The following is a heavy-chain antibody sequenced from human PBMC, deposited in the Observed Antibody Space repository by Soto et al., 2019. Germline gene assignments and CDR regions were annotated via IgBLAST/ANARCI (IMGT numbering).Heavy chain of an antibody. V-gene: IGHV3-23*01. J-gene: IGHJ4*01. Sequence: EVLLLESGGGLVQPGGSLGLSCAASGFTFDSPYSHGMSWVRQSPGKGPEWVSTISSNGANTHYAESVQGRFTISKDASRNTVHLHMNNLRAEDTATYFCVSWVSAHFDYWGHETPVTVSS. CDR2: ISSNGANT. D-gene: IGHD2-8*01. CDR1: GFTFDSPYSHG. CDR3: VSWVSAHFDY.